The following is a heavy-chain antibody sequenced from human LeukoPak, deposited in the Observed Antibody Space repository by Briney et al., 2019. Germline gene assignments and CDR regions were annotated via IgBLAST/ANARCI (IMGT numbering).Heavy chain of an antibody. CDR1: GFTFSSYG. D-gene: IGHD3-22*01. CDR2: ISYDGSNK. V-gene: IGHV3-30*18. CDR3: AKGHAYYYYDSSGYYDY. J-gene: IGHJ4*02. Sequence: PGRSLRLSCAASGFTFSSYGMHWVRQAPGKGLEWVAVISYDGSNKYYADSVKGRFTISRDNSKNTLYLQMNSLRAEDTAVFYCAKGHAYYYYDSSGYYDYWGQGTLVTVSS.